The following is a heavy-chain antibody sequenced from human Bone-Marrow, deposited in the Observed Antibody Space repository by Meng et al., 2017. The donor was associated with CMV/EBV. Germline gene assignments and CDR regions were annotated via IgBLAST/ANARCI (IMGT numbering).Heavy chain of an antibody. Sequence: SETLSLTCTVSGGSISSYYWSWIRQPPGKGLEWIGYIYYSGSTNYNPSLKSRVTISVDTSKNQFSLKLSSVTAADTAVYYCARGKYSSSWYGMDVWGQGTTVTGSS. J-gene: IGHJ6*02. CDR1: GGSISSYY. V-gene: IGHV4-59*01. CDR2: IYYSGST. CDR3: ARGKYSSSWYGMDV. D-gene: IGHD6-13*01.